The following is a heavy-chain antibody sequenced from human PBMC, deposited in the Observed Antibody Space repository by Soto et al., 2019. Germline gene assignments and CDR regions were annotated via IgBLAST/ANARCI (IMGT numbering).Heavy chain of an antibody. Sequence: EVQLVESGGGLFRPGGSLGPSGAPPGLPFRNFAMTWVRRPPGKGLEYVSAINSNGGNTYYSDSVKGRFTISRDNSKNTLYLQMDSLRAEDMAVYYCARPASNTGYALWGQGTLVTVSS. D-gene: IGHD5-12*01. V-gene: IGHV3-64*07. J-gene: IGHJ4*02. CDR2: INSNGGNT. CDR1: GLPFRNFA. CDR3: ARPASNTGYAL.